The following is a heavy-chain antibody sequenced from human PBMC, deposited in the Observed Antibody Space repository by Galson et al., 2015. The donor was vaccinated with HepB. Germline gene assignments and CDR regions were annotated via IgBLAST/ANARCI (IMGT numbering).Heavy chain of an antibody. D-gene: IGHD2-15*01. CDR2: IWFDGSNK. CDR1: AFNLSSYD. J-gene: IGHJ6*02. CDR3: AGVRTATGAYSYYHMDV. V-gene: IGHV3-33*01. Sequence: SLRLSCAASAFNLSSYDMHWVRQAPGRGLEWGAVIWFDGSNKYYAESVKGRFTISRDNSKETLYLQMNSLRAEDTAVYYCAGVRTATGAYSYYHMDVWGQGTTVTVSS.